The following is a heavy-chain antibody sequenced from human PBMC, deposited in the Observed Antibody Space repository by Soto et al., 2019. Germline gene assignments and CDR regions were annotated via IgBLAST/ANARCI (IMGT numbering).Heavy chain of an antibody. V-gene: IGHV3-23*01. CDR2: LSGSGTST. D-gene: IGHD2-8*01. J-gene: IGHJ4*02. CDR3: AKATTNGVWFNYFDY. Sequence: PGGALRRSCAPSGFSFVNYAMNWVRQAPGRGLEWVSGLSGSGTSTYYADSVKGRFTISRDNSRDTLFLQMNSLTADDTAVYYCAKATTNGVWFNYFDYRGQVPLVTV. CDR1: GFSFVNYA.